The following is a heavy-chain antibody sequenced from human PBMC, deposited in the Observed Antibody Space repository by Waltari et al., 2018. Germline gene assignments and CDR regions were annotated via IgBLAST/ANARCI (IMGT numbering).Heavy chain of an antibody. D-gene: IGHD2-15*01. Sequence: EVPLVASGGGLVQPGGSLSLFCVGSGFPLGTYWMSWVRHSPGKGLEWVANIKQNGREKSYVDSVKGRFIISRDDAQNSLYLQLNSLRAEDTAVYYCARRRGGGYWYFDLWGRGTLVTVSS. J-gene: IGHJ2*01. V-gene: IGHV3-7*01. CDR2: IKQNGREK. CDR1: GFPLGTYW. CDR3: ARRRGGGYWYFDL.